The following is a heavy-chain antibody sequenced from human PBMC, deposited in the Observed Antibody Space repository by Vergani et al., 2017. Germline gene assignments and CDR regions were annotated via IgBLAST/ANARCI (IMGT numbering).Heavy chain of an antibody. Sequence: EVQLVETGGGLIQPGGSLRLSCAASGFTVSSNYMSWVRQAPGKGLEWVSAISGSGGSTYYADSVKGRFTISRDNSKNTLYLQMNSLRAEDTAVYYCAKDRYNWNGWFDPWGQGTLVTVSS. CDR2: ISGSGGST. D-gene: IGHD1-1*01. V-gene: IGHV3-23*04. CDR3: AKDRYNWNGWFDP. J-gene: IGHJ5*02. CDR1: GFTVSSNY.